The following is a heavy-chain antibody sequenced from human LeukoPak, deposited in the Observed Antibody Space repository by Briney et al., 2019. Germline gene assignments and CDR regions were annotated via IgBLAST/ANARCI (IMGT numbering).Heavy chain of an antibody. Sequence: ASVKVSCKASGYTFPSYFMHWVRQAPGQGLEWMGIINPTGGSTTYAQKFQGRVTMTRDTSTSTVYMELSSLRSDDTAVYYCARTAARRFDYWGQNPGHRLL. CDR1: GYTFPSYF. J-gene: IGHJ4*01. CDR2: INPTGGST. CDR3: ARTAARRFDY. D-gene: IGHD6-6*01. V-gene: IGHV1-46*01.